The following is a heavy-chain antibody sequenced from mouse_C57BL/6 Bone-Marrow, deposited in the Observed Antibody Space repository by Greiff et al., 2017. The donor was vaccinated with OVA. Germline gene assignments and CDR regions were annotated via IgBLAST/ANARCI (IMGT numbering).Heavy chain of an antibody. V-gene: IGHV5-4*03. D-gene: IGHD1-1*01. J-gene: IGHJ1*03. Sequence: EVNVVESGGGLVKPGGSLKLSCAASGFTFSSYAMSWVRQTPEKRLEWVATISDGGSYTYYPDNVKGRFTISRDNAKNNLYLQMSHLKSEDTAMYYCARRRITTVVENWYFDVWGTGTTVTVSS. CDR3: ARRRITTVVENWYFDV. CDR1: GFTFSSYA. CDR2: ISDGGSYT.